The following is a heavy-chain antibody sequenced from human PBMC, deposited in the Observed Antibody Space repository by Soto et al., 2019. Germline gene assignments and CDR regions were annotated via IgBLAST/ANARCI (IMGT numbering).Heavy chain of an antibody. CDR3: ARDPVDGDYVLLGFDY. J-gene: IGHJ4*02. V-gene: IGHV1-46*03. D-gene: IGHD4-17*01. CDR1: GYTFTSYY. Sequence: QVHLGQSGAEVKKPGASVKVSCKAAGYTFTSYYMHWVRQAPVQGLALMGIINPSGGTTSYAQKFKGRVTMPRDTSTSTVYMELSSLRSEDTAVYYCARDPVDGDYVLLGFDYWGQGTLVTVSS. CDR2: INPSGGTT.